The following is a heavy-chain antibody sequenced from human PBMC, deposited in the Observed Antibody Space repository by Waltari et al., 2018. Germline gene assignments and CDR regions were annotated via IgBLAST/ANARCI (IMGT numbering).Heavy chain of an antibody. CDR2: INHSGTT. Sequence: QVQLQQWGAGLLKPSETLSLTCAVYGGSFSGYYRSWIRQPPGKGREWIGEINHSGTTNYNPSLKSRVTISVDTSKNQFSLKLSSVTAADTAVYYCARGYCSSTSCYRILRREGWFDPWGQGTLVTVSS. D-gene: IGHD2-2*01. CDR3: ARGYCSSTSCYRILRREGWFDP. J-gene: IGHJ5*02. V-gene: IGHV4-34*01. CDR1: GGSFSGYY.